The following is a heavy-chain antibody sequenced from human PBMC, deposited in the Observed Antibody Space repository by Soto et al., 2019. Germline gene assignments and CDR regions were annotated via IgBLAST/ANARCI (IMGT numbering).Heavy chain of an antibody. J-gene: IGHJ4*02. V-gene: IGHV1-69*01. CDR1: GGTFSSYA. Sequence: QVQLVQSGAEVKKPGSSVKVSCKASGGTFSSYAISWVRQAPGQGLEWMGGIIPIFGTANYAQKFQGRVTITADESTSTAYMELRSLRSEDTAVYYCARSFGSGSYSPPYFDYWGQGTLVTVSS. D-gene: IGHD3-10*01. CDR3: ARSFGSGSYSPPYFDY. CDR2: IIPIFGTA.